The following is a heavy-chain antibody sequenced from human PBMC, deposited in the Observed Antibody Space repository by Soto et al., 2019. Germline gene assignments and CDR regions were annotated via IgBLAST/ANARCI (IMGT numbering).Heavy chain of an antibody. D-gene: IGHD6-13*01. CDR1: SDSFSGYY. J-gene: IGHJ5*02. CDR2: VYTNGAT. CDR3: GREAAETVGDGYWCDP. Sequence: QVQLQESGPGLLRPSDTLSLTCTVSSDSFSGYYWSWIRQPAGKGLEWIGRVYTNGATNYNPSLTSRVTVSVDTSRKQFSLKLRFVTAADTAVYYCGREAAETVGDGYWCDPWGQGVQVTVSS. V-gene: IGHV4-4*07.